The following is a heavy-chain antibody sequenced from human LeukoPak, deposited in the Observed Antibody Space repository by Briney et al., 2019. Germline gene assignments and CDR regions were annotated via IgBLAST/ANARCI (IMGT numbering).Heavy chain of an antibody. V-gene: IGHV4-34*01. Sequence: SETLSLTCAVYGGSFSGYYWTWIRQPPGKGLEWIGEVNHSGSTNYSPSLKSRVTISVDTSKNQFSLKLSSVTAADTAVYFCARGPYSYDSSGAFDIWGQGTMVTVSS. CDR1: GGSFSGYY. J-gene: IGHJ3*02. CDR2: VNHSGST. CDR3: ARGPYSYDSSGAFDI. D-gene: IGHD3-22*01.